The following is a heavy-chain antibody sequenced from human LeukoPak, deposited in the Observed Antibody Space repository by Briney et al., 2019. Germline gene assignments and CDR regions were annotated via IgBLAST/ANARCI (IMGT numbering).Heavy chain of an antibody. CDR2: INHSGST. Sequence: PSETLSLTCAVYGGSFSGYYWSWIRQPPGKGLEWIGEINHSGSTNYNPSLKSRVTMSVDTSKNQFSLKLSSVTAADTAVYYCARTGVNLAVWFDPWGQGTLVTVSS. J-gene: IGHJ5*02. CDR3: ARTGVNLAVWFDP. CDR1: GGSFSGYY. D-gene: IGHD3-10*01. V-gene: IGHV4-34*01.